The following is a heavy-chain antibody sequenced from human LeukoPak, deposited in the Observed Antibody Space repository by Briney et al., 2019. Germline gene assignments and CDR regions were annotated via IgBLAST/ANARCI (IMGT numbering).Heavy chain of an antibody. CDR3: ARVSGRGSSGYYLHFDD. D-gene: IGHD3-22*01. CDR1: GYTFNSYD. CDR2: MNPNSGNT. Sequence: ASVKVSCKASGYTFNSYDINRVRQATGQGLEWMGWMNPNSGNTGYAQRFQGRVTMTRNTSISTAYMELSSLRSEDTAVYYCARVSGRGSSGYYLHFDDWGQGTLVTVSS. V-gene: IGHV1-8*01. J-gene: IGHJ4*02.